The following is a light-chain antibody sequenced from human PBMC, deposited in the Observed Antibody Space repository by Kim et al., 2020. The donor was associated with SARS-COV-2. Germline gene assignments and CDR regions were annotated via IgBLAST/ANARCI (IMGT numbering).Light chain of an antibody. V-gene: IGKV3-11*01. CDR1: QSVRTY. Sequence: LAPGERATLSCRASQSVRTYLAWYQQRSGQAPRVLIYDASNSATGVPARFSGSGSGTDFTLTISSLQPEDFAVYYCQQRSSWPLTFGGGTKVDIK. J-gene: IGKJ4*01. CDR3: QQRSSWPLT. CDR2: DAS.